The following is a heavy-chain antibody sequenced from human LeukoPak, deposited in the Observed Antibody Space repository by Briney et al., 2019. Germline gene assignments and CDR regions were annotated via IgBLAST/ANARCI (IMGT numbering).Heavy chain of an antibody. D-gene: IGHD1-26*01. CDR3: AKGPWWELRTHAFDI. CDR1: GFTFSSYG. J-gene: IGHJ3*02. Sequence: TGRSLRLSCAASGFTFSSYGMHWVRQAPGKGLEWVAVISYDGSNKYYAGSVKGRFTISRDNSKNTLYLQMNSLRAEDTAVYYCAKGPWWELRTHAFDIWGQGTMVTVSS. CDR2: ISYDGSNK. V-gene: IGHV3-30*18.